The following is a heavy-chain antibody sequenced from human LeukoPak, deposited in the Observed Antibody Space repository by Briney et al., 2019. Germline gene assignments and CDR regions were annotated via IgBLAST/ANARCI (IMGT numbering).Heavy chain of an antibody. CDR2: INSDGSST. CDR3: ARDGAYCGGDCYYGY. CDR1: GFTFSSYW. V-gene: IGHV3-74*01. Sequence: PGGSLRLSCAASGFTFSSYWMHWVRQAPGKGLVWVSRINSDGSSTSYADFVKGRFTISRDNAKNTLYLQMNSLRAEDTAVYYCARDGAYCGGDCYYGYWGQGTLVTVSS. D-gene: IGHD2-21*02. J-gene: IGHJ4*02.